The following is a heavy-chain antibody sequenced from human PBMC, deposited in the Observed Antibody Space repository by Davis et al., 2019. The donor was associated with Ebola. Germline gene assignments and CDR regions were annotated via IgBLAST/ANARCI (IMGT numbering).Heavy chain of an antibody. CDR3: VRDLHEYSSLYYYGMDV. CDR1: GYTSTTYG. D-gene: IGHD6-6*01. V-gene: IGHV1-2*06. CDR2: INPNSGGT. Sequence: ASVKVSCKASGYTSTTYGISWVRQAPGQGLEWMGRINPNSGGTNYAQKFLGRVTMTTDTSITTAYMELRRLTSDDTAVYYCVRDLHEYSSLYYYGMDVWGKGTTVTVSS. J-gene: IGHJ6*04.